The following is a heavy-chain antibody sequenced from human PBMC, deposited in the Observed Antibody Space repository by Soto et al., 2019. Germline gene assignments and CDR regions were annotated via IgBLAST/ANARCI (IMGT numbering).Heavy chain of an antibody. CDR3: AKGPAIAFLNWFDP. CDR1: GFTFSTYA. Sequence: GGSLRLSCAASGFTFSTYAMSWVRQAPGKGLEWVSSISATGGTTYYADSVKGRFTISRDNSKNTLYLQMHSLTAEDTAVYYCAKGPAIAFLNWFDPWGQGTLVTVSS. CDR2: ISATGGTT. J-gene: IGHJ5*02. V-gene: IGHV3-23*01.